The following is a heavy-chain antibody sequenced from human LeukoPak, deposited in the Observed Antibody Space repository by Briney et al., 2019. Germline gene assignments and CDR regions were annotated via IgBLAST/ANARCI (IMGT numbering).Heavy chain of an antibody. CDR2: IYYSGST. V-gene: IGHV4-59*01. Sequence: SETLSLTCTVSGGSISSYYWSWIRQPPGKGLERIGYIYYSGSTNYNPSLKSRVTISVDTSKNQFSLRLSPVTAADTAVYYCARGIAGGFDYWGQGTLVTVSS. CDR3: ARGIAGGFDY. D-gene: IGHD6-13*01. J-gene: IGHJ4*02. CDR1: GGSISSYY.